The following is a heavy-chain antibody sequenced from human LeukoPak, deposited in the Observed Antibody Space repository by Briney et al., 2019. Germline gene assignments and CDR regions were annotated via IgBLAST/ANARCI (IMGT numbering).Heavy chain of an antibody. V-gene: IGHV1-69*13. CDR2: IIPIFGTA. CDR3: ARPYCSSTSCPHYYYMDV. J-gene: IGHJ6*03. CDR1: GGTFSSYA. D-gene: IGHD2-2*01. Sequence: GASVKVSCKASGGTFSSYAISWVRQAPGQGLEWMGVIIPIFGTANYAQKFQLRVTITADESTSTAYMELSSLRSEDTAVYYCARPYCSSTSCPHYYYMDVWGKGTTVTVSS.